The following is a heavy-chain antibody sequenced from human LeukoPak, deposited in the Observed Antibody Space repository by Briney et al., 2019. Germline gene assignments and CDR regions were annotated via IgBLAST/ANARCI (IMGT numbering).Heavy chain of an antibody. CDR2: ISGSGDTI. Sequence: GGSLRLSCAASGFNFRSYEMNWVRQAPGKGMEWLSYISGSGDTIYYADSVKGRFTISRDNAKNSLFLQMNSLRAEDTAIYYCARDSFFDGNYRPDYFDGWGQGTMVTVSS. V-gene: IGHV3-48*03. CDR1: GFNFRSYE. J-gene: IGHJ4*02. CDR3: ARDSFFDGNYRPDYFDG. D-gene: IGHD4-11*01.